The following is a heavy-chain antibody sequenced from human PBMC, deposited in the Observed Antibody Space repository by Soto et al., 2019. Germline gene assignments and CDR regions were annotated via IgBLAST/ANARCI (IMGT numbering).Heavy chain of an antibody. V-gene: IGHV3-23*01. CDR2: ISCCGGST. D-gene: IGHD6-19*01. CDR3: AKADGEQWLIPHLDN. CDR1: GFNFKKFA. J-gene: IGHJ4*02. Sequence: GASLRLSYEASGFNFKKFAMGWVRQAPGEGLERVSGISCCGGSTSYADSVKGRFTLARDDSKNTLSLHLNSLRFEDTARYFCAKADGEQWLIPHLDNWGQGT.